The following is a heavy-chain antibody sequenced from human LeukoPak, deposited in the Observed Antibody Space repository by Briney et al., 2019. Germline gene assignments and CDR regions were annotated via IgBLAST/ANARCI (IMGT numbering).Heavy chain of an antibody. V-gene: IGHV3-30*19. CDR2: IWYDGSNK. CDR3: ARDRYSSGWYSEVGVFDY. CDR1: GFTFSSYG. Sequence: GGSLRLSCAASGFTFSSYGMHWVRQAPGKGVEWVAVIWYDGSNKYYADSVKGRFTISRDNSKNTLYLQMNSLRAEDTAVYYCARDRYSSGWYSEVGVFDYWGQGTLVTVSS. D-gene: IGHD6-19*01. J-gene: IGHJ4*02.